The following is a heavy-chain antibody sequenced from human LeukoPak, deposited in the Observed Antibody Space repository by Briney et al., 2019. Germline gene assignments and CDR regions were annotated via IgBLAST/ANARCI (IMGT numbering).Heavy chain of an antibody. D-gene: IGHD2-2*01. CDR1: GFTFSTYA. CDR2: ISGSGSST. CDR3: AKERSMSSSTLLVGDY. J-gene: IGHJ4*02. V-gene: IGHV3-23*01. Sequence: SGGSLRLSCAASGFTFSTYAMSWVRQASGKGLEWVSAISGSGSSTYYADSVKGRFTISRDNSKNTLYLQMNSLRAEDTAVYYCAKERSMSSSTLLVGDYWGQGILVTVSS.